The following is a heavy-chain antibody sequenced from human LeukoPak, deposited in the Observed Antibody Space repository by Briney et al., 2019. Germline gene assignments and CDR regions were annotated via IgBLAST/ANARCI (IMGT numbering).Heavy chain of an antibody. CDR2: INPSGGST. V-gene: IGHV1-46*01. CDR1: GGTSSSYA. D-gene: IGHD6-19*01. Sequence: AASVKVSCKASGGTSSSYAISWVRQAPGQGLEWMGIINPSGGSTSYAQKFQGRVTMTRDTSTSTVYMELSSLRSEDTAVYYCARGQSPWGQGTLVTVSS. CDR3: ARGQSP. J-gene: IGHJ5*02.